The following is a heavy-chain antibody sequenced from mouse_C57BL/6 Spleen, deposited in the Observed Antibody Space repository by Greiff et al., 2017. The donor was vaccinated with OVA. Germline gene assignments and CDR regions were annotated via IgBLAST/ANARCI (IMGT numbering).Heavy chain of an antibody. V-gene: IGHV1-50*01. CDR2: IDPSDSYT. J-gene: IGHJ2*01. Sequence: QVQLQQPGAELVKPGASVKLSCKASGYTFTSYWMQWVKQRPGQGLEWIGEIDPSDSYTNYNQKFKGKATLTVDTSSSTAYMQLSSLTSEDSAVYYCARDYGSGGGYFDYWGQGTTLTVSS. CDR3: ARDYGSGGGYFDY. D-gene: IGHD1-1*01. CDR1: GYTFTSYW.